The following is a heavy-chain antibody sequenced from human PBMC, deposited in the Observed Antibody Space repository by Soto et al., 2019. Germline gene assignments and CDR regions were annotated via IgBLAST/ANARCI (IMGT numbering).Heavy chain of an antibody. D-gene: IGHD6-6*01. Sequence: QVPLVQSGAEVKKPGASVKVSCKASGYTFTSYGISWVRQAPGQGLEWMGWISAYNGNTNYAQKFQGRVTMTTDTSTSTAYMELRSLRSDDTAVYYCATTIAARPTDAFDIWGQGTMVTVSS. V-gene: IGHV1-18*01. CDR3: ATTIAARPTDAFDI. J-gene: IGHJ3*02. CDR1: GYTFTSYG. CDR2: ISAYNGNT.